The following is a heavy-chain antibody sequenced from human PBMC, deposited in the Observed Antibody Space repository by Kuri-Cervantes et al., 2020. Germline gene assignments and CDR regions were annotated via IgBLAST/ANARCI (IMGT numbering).Heavy chain of an antibody. J-gene: IGHJ4*02. CDR1: GFTFSSYA. CDR3: AKDRGSGWYDFDY. CDR2: ISDSGGRT. V-gene: IGHV3-23*01. D-gene: IGHD6-19*01. Sequence: GGSLRLFCAASGFTFSSYAMSWVRQAPGKGLEWVAAISDSGGRTYFADSVKGRFTISRDNSKNTLYLQMNSLRAEDTAVYYCAKDRGSGWYDFDYWGQGTLVTVSS.